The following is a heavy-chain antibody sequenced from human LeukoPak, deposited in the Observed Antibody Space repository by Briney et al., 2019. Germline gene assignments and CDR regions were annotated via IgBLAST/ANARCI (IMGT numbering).Heavy chain of an antibody. D-gene: IGHD2-15*01. Sequence: SETLSLTCTVSGGSISSYYWSWIRQPPGKGLEWIGYIYYNGSTNYNPSLKSRVTISVDTSKNQFSLKLSSVTAADTAVYYCARDRSRVAASTFQTPNWFDPWGQGTLVTVSS. J-gene: IGHJ5*02. V-gene: IGHV4-59*01. CDR3: ARDRSRVAASTFQTPNWFDP. CDR2: IYYNGST. CDR1: GGSISSYY.